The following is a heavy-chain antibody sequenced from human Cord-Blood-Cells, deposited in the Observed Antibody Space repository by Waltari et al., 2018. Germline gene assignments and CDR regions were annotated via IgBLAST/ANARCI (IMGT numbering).Heavy chain of an antibody. D-gene: IGHD5-12*01. CDR3: ACRDGYNDAFDI. CDR2: INHSGST. Sequence: QVQLQQWGAGLLKPSETLSLTCAVYGGSFSGYYWSWIRQPPGKGLEWIGEINHSGSTNYNPSLKSRVTISVDTSKNQFSLKRSSVTAADTAVDYCACRDGYNDAFDICGQGTMVTVAS. CDR1: GGSFSGYY. J-gene: IGHJ3*02. V-gene: IGHV4-34*01.